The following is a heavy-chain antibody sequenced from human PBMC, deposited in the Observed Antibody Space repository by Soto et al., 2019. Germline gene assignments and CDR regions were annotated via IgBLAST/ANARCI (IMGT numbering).Heavy chain of an antibody. CDR1: GYTFTSYG. CDR2: ISAYNGNT. D-gene: IGHD2-2*01. V-gene: IGHV1-18*01. Sequence: GASVKVSCKASGYTFTSYGISWVRQAPGQGLEWMGWISAYNGNTNYAQKLQGRVTMTTDTSTSTAYMELRSLRSDDTAVYYCARGRQTEVVEVRGYYFAYWGQGTLVTVSS. J-gene: IGHJ4*02. CDR3: ARGRQTEVVEVRGYYFAY.